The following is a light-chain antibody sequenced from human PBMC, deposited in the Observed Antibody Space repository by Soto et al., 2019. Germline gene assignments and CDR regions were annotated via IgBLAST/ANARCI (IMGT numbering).Light chain of an antibody. CDR1: QSVRSNH. CDR2: AAS. Sequence: DIVLTQSPATLSLSPGERATLSCRASQSVRSNHLAWYQQKPGQAPRLLIYAASSRATGIPDRFSGSGSGTDLILTISRLEPEDFAVSYCQHSDKSPLYTFGQGTKLEIK. J-gene: IGKJ2*01. V-gene: IGKV3-20*01. CDR3: QHSDKSPLYT.